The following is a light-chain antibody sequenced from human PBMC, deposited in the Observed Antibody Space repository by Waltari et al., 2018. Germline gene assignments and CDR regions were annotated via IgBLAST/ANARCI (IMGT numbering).Light chain of an antibody. J-gene: IGLJ3*02. CDR3: QALGTGAWV. CDR1: ILGNKY. CDR2: QDT. V-gene: IGLV3-1*01. Sequence: SSELTQPPSVSVSPGQTASITCSGDILGNKYASWYQQKPGQSPLLVIYQDTKRPSGIPERFSGSKSGNAATLTISGTQAMDEADYYCQALGTGAWVFGGGTKLTVL.